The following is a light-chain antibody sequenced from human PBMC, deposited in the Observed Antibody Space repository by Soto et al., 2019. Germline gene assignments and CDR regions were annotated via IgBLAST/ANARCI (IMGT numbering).Light chain of an antibody. CDR1: QGIRND. V-gene: IGKV1-6*01. CDR3: QQTADFPIT. CDR2: GAS. J-gene: IGKJ4*01. Sequence: AIQMTHSPSSLSATVGDRVTITCRASQGIRNDLGWYQQKPGKAPKLLMYGASSLQSGVPSRFSGSGSGTDFTLTISSLQPEDCATYCCQQTADFPITFGGGTKV.